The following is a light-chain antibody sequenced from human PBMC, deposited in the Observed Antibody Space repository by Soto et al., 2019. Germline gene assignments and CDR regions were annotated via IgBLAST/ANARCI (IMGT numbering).Light chain of an antibody. CDR1: SSDVGGYNY. CDR2: DVS. V-gene: IGLV2-11*01. Sequence: QSALTQPRSVSGSPGQSVTISCTGTSSDVGGYNYVSWYQQHPGKAPKLMIYDVSKRPSGVPDRFSGSKSGNTASLTVSGLQAEDEADYYCSSYTGTLDVFGTGTKVTVL. CDR3: SSYTGTLDV. J-gene: IGLJ1*01.